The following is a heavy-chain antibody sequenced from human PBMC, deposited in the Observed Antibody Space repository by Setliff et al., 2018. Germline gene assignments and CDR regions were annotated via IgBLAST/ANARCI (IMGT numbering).Heavy chain of an antibody. Sequence: SETLSLTCTVSGGSISSHYWSWIRQPPGKGLEWLGEINHSGSNNYNPSPKNRVTISVDTSKNKFSLKLSSVTAAATAVYYCARGGYSRGPPVYYFDYWGQGTLFTVSS. CDR2: INHSGSN. CDR1: GGSISSHY. D-gene: IGHD5-12*01. V-gene: IGHV4-34*01. CDR3: ARGGYSRGPPVYYFDY. J-gene: IGHJ4*02.